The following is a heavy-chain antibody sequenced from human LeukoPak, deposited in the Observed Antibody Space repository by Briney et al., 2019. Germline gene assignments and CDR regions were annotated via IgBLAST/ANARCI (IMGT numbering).Heavy chain of an antibody. CDR1: GGSISSYY. CDR2: IYYSGST. J-gene: IGHJ1*01. V-gene: IGHV4-59*01. Sequence: SETLSLTCTVSGGSISSYYWSWIRQPPGKGLEWIGYIYYSGSTNYNPSLKSRVTISVDTSKNQFSLKLSSVTAADTAEYYCASGQYYDSSGYPPAEYFQHWGQGTLVTVSS. CDR3: ASGQYYDSSGYPPAEYFQH. D-gene: IGHD3-22*01.